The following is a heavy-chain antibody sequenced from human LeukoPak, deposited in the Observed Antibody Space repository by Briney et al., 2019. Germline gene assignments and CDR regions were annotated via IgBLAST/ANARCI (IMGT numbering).Heavy chain of an antibody. CDR1: GFTFSSYG. V-gene: IGHV3-30*02. Sequence: GGSLRLSCAASGFTFSSYGMHWVRQAPGKGLEWVAFIRYDGSNKYYADSVKGRFTISRDNSKNTLYLQMNSLRAEDTAVYYCAKNNYYDSSGYKPNDAFDIWAKGQWSPSLQ. J-gene: IGHJ3*02. CDR3: AKNNYYDSSGYKPNDAFDI. D-gene: IGHD3-22*01. CDR2: IRYDGSNK.